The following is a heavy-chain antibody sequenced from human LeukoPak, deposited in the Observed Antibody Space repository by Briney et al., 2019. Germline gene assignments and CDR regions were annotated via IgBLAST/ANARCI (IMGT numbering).Heavy chain of an antibody. D-gene: IGHD2-15*01. J-gene: IGHJ4*02. V-gene: IGHV5-51*01. CDR2: NYPGGSDT. CDR1: GYSFSSYW. Sequence: LKFCSAGCGYSFSSYWIWWVRQIPGKGLGLRGINYPGGSDTRYSPTFQGQVTISADKSISTAYLQWSSLKASDTAMYYCARLVGYWSGGSCPEPYYFDYWGQGTLVTVSS. CDR3: ARLVGYWSGGSCPEPYYFDY.